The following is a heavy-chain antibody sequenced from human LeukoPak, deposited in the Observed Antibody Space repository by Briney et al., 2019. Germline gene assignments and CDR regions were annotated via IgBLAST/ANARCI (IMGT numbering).Heavy chain of an antibody. J-gene: IGHJ4*02. CDR1: GFTFSSYT. V-gene: IGHV3-23*01. Sequence: GGSLRLSCAVSGFTFSSYTMRWVRQAPGKGLEWASGISGSGGSTSYADSVKGRFTISRDNSKNTLYLQMNSLTAEDTAVYYCAKDYSSNGDIAHWGQGTLVTVSS. D-gene: IGHD4-11*01. CDR2: ISGSGGST. CDR3: AKDYSSNGDIAH.